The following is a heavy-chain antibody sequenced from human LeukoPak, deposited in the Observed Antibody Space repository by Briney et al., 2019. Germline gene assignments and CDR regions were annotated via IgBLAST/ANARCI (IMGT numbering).Heavy chain of an antibody. CDR2: MYTGGTT. V-gene: IGHV3-53*01. CDR1: GFTVSGTH. CDR3: AKDEATSGGGLAS. D-gene: IGHD3-16*01. Sequence: PGGSLRLSCAASGFTVSGTHMSWVRQAPGKGLEWVSAMYTGGTTYYADSVKGRFTIFRDNSRNTLFLHMNSLRADDTAVYYCAKDEATSGGGLASWGQGTLVTVSS. J-gene: IGHJ4*02.